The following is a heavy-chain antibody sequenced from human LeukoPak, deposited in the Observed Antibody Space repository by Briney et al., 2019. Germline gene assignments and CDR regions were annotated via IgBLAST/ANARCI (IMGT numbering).Heavy chain of an antibody. D-gene: IGHD5-24*01. V-gene: IGHV4-59*08. CDR1: GFTVSSNY. J-gene: IGHJ4*02. Sequence: GSLRLSCAASGFTVSSNYMSWIRRPPGKGLEWIGYIYYSGRTNYNPSLKNRVTISVDTSKNQLSLKLSSVTAADTAVYYCARGGRDGYTLYPFDYWGQGTLVTVSS. CDR3: ARGGRDGYTLYPFDY. CDR2: IYYSGRT.